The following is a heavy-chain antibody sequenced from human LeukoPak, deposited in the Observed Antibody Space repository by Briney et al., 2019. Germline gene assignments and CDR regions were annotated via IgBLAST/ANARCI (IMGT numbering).Heavy chain of an antibody. CDR2: IKQDGSEK. V-gene: IGHV3-7*01. Sequence: PGGSLRLSCAASGFTLSSYWMSWVRQAPGKGLEWVANIKQDGSEKYYVDSVKGRFTISRDNAKNSLYLQMNSLRAEDTAVYYCARDKTLVGDYHHPFDYWGQGTLVTVSS. D-gene: IGHD2-2*01. CDR3: ARDKTLVGDYHHPFDY. CDR1: GFTLSSYW. J-gene: IGHJ4*02.